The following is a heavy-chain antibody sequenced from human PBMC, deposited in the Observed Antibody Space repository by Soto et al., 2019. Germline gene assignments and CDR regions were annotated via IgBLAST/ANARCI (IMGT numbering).Heavy chain of an antibody. Sequence: SSETLSLTCTVSGGSISSYYWRWIRQPAGQGLEWIGRIYTSGGTNYNPSLKSGVTMSVDTSKKQFSLKLSSLTAADTAVYYCARGAAAVADYGMDVWGQGTTVTVSS. CDR3: ARGAAAVADYGMDV. J-gene: IGHJ6*02. D-gene: IGHD6-13*01. CDR2: IYTSGGT. V-gene: IGHV4-4*07. CDR1: GGSISSYY.